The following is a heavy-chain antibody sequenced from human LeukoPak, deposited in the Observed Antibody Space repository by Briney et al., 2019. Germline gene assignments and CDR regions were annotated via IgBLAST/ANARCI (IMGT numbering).Heavy chain of an antibody. J-gene: IGHJ4*02. CDR2: ISYDGSNK. V-gene: IGHV3-30-3*02. CDR3: AKSANWNYGASFDY. CDR1: GFTFSSYA. D-gene: IGHD1-7*01. Sequence: PGGSLRLSCAVSGFTFSSYAMHWVRQAPGKGLEWVAVISYDGSNKYYADSVKGRFTISRDNSKNTLYLQMNSLRAEDTAVYYCAKSANWNYGASFDYWGQGTLVTVSS.